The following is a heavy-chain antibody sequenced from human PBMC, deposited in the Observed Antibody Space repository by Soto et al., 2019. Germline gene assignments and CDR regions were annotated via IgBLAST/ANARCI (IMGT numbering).Heavy chain of an antibody. J-gene: IGHJ5*02. Sequence: ETLSLTCTVSCVSVSSGSYYWSWIRHPPGKGLEWIGYIYYSGSTNYNPSLKSRVTISVDTSKNQFSPKLSSVTAADTDVYYCARVAGNDYEAFWFDPWGQGTLVTVSS. D-gene: IGHD4-17*01. CDR3: ARVAGNDYEAFWFDP. CDR2: IYYSGST. V-gene: IGHV4-61*01. CDR1: CVSVSSGSYY.